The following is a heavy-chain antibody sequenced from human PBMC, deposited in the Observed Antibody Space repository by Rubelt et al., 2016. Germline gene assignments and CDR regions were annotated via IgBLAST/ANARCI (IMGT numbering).Heavy chain of an antibody. J-gene: IGHJ6*02. V-gene: IGHV3-21*01. D-gene: IGHD3-10*01. CDR3: ARGQLLWFGELSFSYYGMDV. Sequence: YYADSVKGRFTISRDNAKNSLYLQMNSLRAEDTAVYYCARGQLLWFGELSFSYYGMDVWGQGTLVTVSS.